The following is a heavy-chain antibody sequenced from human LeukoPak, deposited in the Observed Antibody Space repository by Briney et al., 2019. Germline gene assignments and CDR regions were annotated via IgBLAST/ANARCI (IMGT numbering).Heavy chain of an antibody. Sequence: GGSLRLSCSASGFTFSSYTMNWVRQAPGKGLEWVSSISSSSSYMYYADSVKGRFTISRDNAKNSLYLQMNSLRAEDTAVYYCARDRDVPAIGMDVWGQGTTVTVSS. CDR2: ISSSSSYM. CDR3: ARDRDVPAIGMDV. J-gene: IGHJ6*02. CDR1: GFTFSSYT. V-gene: IGHV3-21*06.